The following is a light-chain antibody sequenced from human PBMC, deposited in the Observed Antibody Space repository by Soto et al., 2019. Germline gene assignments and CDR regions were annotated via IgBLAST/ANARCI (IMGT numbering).Light chain of an antibody. V-gene: IGKV3-15*01. CDR2: GAS. J-gene: IGKJ1*01. Sequence: EIVITQSPATLSVSPGERQTRSCIASQSVSSNLAWYQQKPGQAPRLIIYGASTRATGIPARFSGSGSGTEFTLTISSLQSEDFAVYYCQQHNNWPLTFGQGTKVDIK. CDR1: QSVSSN. CDR3: QQHNNWPLT.